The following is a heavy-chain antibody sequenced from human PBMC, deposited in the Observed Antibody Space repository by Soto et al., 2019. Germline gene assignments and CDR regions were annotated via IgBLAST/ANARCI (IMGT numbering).Heavy chain of an antibody. V-gene: IGHV4-39*01. D-gene: IGHD3-9*01. CDR2: IYSSGST. J-gene: IGHJ6*04. CDR3: ARARIRFDWSPLDV. CDR1: GGSISSSSYY. Sequence: QLQLQESGPGLVKPSETLSLTCTVSGGSISSSSYYWGWIRQPPGKGLEWIGRIYSSGSTYYNPSLKSRVTISVDTSKNQFYLKLSSVTAADTAVYYGARARIRFDWSPLDVWGKGTTVTVSS.